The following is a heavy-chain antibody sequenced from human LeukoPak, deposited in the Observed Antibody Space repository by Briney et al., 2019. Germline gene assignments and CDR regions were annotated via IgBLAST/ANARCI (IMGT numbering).Heavy chain of an antibody. CDR1: GFTFSSYA. V-gene: IGHV3-23*01. D-gene: IGHD1-1*01. J-gene: IGHJ4*02. CDR3: ARAGGVQLEGPSISSDY. CDR2: ISGSGGNT. Sequence: GRSLRLSCAASGFTFSSYAMSWVRQAPGKGLGWVSGISGSGGNTYYADSVKGRFTISRDNSTNTLYLQMNSLSAEDTAVYYCARAGGVQLEGPSISSDYWGQGALLTVSS.